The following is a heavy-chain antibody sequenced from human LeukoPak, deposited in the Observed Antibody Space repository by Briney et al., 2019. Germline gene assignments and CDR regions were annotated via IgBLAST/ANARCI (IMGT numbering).Heavy chain of an antibody. V-gene: IGHV4-34*01. D-gene: IGHD3-22*01. Sequence: PSETLSLTCAVSGGSFSGHYWSWIRQSPGEGLEWIGEIDHSGNTNYNPSLKGRLTISVDTSKSQFSLRLSSVTAADTAVYFCARDEGSAYPFDYWGQGTLVTVSS. CDR3: ARDEGSAYPFDY. CDR1: GGSFSGHY. J-gene: IGHJ4*02. CDR2: IDHSGNT.